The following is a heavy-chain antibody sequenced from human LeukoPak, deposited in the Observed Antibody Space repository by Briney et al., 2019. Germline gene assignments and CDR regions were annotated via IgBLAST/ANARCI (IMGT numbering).Heavy chain of an antibody. J-gene: IGHJ6*02. V-gene: IGHV4-34*01. CDR2: INHSGST. CDR3: ARGGGYYYGSGSYFPILYYYGMDV. CDR1: GGSFSGYY. Sequence: SETLSLTCAVYGGSFSGYYWSWIRQPPGKVLEWIGEINHSGSTNYNPSLKSRVTISVDTSKNQFSLKLSSVTAADTAVYYCARGGGYYYGSGSYFPILYYYGMDVWGQGTTVTVSS. D-gene: IGHD3-10*01.